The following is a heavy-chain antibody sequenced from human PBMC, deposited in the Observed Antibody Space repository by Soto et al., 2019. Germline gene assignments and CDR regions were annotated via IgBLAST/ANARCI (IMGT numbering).Heavy chain of an antibody. J-gene: IGHJ6*02. CDR3: ARKVTESERMAV. CDR1: GGTFSSDA. V-gene: IGHV1-69*13. CDR2: IIPIFGTA. Sequence: SVKGPCKASGGTFSSDAISWVRQAPEEGREWRGGIIPIFGTASYAQKFQGRVTITADESTSTAYMELSSLRSEDTAVYYCARKVTESERMAVWGQGTTVTVSS. D-gene: IGHD3-10*01.